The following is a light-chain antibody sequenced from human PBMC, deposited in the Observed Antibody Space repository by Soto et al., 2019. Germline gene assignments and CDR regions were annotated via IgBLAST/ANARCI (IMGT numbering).Light chain of an antibody. V-gene: IGKV3-20*01. CDR3: QQYGSSSGT. Sequence: EIVLTQSPGTLSLSPGEGATLSCRASQSVSGSYLAWYQQKPGQAPRLLIYGASTRATGIPDRFRGSGSGTDFILTISRLEPEDFAVFYCQQYGSSSGTFGQGTKVEIK. CDR2: GAS. CDR1: QSVSGSY. J-gene: IGKJ1*01.